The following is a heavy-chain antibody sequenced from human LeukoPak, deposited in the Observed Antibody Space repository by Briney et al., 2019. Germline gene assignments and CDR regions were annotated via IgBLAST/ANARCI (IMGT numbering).Heavy chain of an antibody. CDR1: GYSISSGYY. CDR3: ASFFITIFGVVKPDY. J-gene: IGHJ4*02. Sequence: PSETLSLTCSVSGYSISSGYYWGWIRQPPGKGLEWIGSIYHRGSTYYNPSLQSRLTLSVDTSKNQFSLKLSSVTAADTAVYYCASFFITIFGVVKPDYWGQGTLVTVSS. V-gene: IGHV4-38-2*02. CDR2: IYHRGST. D-gene: IGHD3-3*01.